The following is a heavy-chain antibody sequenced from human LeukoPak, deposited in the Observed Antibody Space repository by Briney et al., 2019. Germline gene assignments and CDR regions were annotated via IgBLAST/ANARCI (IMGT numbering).Heavy chain of an antibody. Sequence: GGSLRLSCAASGFTFSSYAMHWVRQAPGKGLEWVALISYDGSNKYYADSVKGRFTISRDNSKNTLYLQMNSLRAEDTAVYYCARDSGSSGGYGMDVWGQGTTVTVSS. CDR3: ARDSGSSGGYGMDV. CDR1: GFTFSSYA. V-gene: IGHV3-30*04. D-gene: IGHD6-19*01. J-gene: IGHJ6*02. CDR2: ISYDGSNK.